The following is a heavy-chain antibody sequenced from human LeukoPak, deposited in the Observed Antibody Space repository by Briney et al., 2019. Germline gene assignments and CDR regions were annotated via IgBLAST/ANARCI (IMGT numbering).Heavy chain of an antibody. CDR3: ARDTQAAAGTDY. CDR1: GGSVSSGSYY. CDR2: IYYSGST. Sequence: SETRSLTCTVSGGSVSSGSYYWSWIRQPPGKGLEWIGYIYYSGSTNYNPSLKSRVTISVDTSKNQFSLKLSSVTAADTAVYYCARDTQAAAGTDYWGQGTLVTVSS. V-gene: IGHV4-61*01. J-gene: IGHJ4*02. D-gene: IGHD6-13*01.